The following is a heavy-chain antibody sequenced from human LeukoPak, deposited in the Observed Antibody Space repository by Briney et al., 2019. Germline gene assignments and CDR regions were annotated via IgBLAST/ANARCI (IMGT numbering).Heavy chain of an antibody. J-gene: IGHJ5*02. CDR1: GGSFSGYY. Sequence: PSETLSLTCPVYGGSFSGYYWSWIRQPPGKGLEWIGEINHSGSTNYNPSLKSRVTISVDTSKNQFSLKLSSVTAADTAVYYCARGVRRGRWFDPWGQGTLVTVSS. V-gene: IGHV4-34*01. CDR3: ARGVRRGRWFDP. CDR2: INHSGST.